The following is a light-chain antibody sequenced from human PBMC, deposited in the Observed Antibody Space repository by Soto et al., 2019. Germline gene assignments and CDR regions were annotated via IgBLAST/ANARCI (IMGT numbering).Light chain of an antibody. V-gene: IGKV4-1*01. J-gene: IGKJ1*01. CDR3: QQYYSTPPWT. CDR2: WAS. CDR1: QSVLYSSTNKNY. Sequence: DIVMTQSPDSLAVSLGERATINCKSSQSVLYSSTNKNYLAWYQQKPGQPPKLLIYWASTRESGVPDRFSGSGSGTDFTLTISSLQAEDVAVYCCQQYYSTPPWTFGQGTKVDIK.